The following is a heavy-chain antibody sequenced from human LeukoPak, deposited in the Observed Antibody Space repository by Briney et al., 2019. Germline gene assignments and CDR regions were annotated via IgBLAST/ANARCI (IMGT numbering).Heavy chain of an antibody. CDR1: GGSINSYY. J-gene: IGHJ4*02. V-gene: IGHV4-59*01. Sequence: SETLSLTCTVSGGSINSYYWSWIRQPPGKGLEWIGYIYYSGSTNYNPSLKSRVTISVETSKNEFSLKLRSVTAADTAVYYCARVTGYRIEDYFDYWGQGTLVTVSS. CDR3: ARVTGYRIEDYFDY. CDR2: IYYSGST. D-gene: IGHD6-13*01.